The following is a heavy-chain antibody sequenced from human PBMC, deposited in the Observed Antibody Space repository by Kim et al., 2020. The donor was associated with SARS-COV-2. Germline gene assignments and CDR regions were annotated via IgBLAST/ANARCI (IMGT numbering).Heavy chain of an antibody. CDR3: ARDPAPYTYSLYFDH. CDR1: GFTFTTYT. CDR2: ISHDGRKQ. V-gene: IGHV3-30*04. D-gene: IGHD1-26*01. Sequence: GGSLRLSCTASGFTFTTYTMHWVRQAPGKGLEWLAVISHDGRKQYYADSVKGRFTISRDNSKNTLSLQMNSLRAEDTAVYYCARDPAPYTYSLYFDHWGQGTLVTVSS. J-gene: IGHJ4*02.